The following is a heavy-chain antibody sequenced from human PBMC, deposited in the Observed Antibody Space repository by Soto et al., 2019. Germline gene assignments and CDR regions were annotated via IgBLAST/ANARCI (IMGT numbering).Heavy chain of an antibody. CDR1: GGTFSSYA. D-gene: IGHD3-22*01. J-gene: IGHJ4*02. Sequence: QVQLVQSGAEVKKPGSSVKVSCKASGGTFSSYAISWVRQAPGQGLEWMGGIIPIFGTANYAQKFQGRVTITADESTSTAYMELSSLRSEDTAVYYCARSTYYYDSSGYYYAHCDYWGQGTLVTVSS. V-gene: IGHV1-69*01. CDR2: IIPIFGTA. CDR3: ARSTYYYDSSGYYYAHCDY.